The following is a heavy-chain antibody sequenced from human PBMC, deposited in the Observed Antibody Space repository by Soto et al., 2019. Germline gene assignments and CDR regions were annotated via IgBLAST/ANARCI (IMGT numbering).Heavy chain of an antibody. CDR2: IKSKTDGGTT. J-gene: IGHJ6*02. Sequence: PGGSLRLSCAASGFTFSNAWMNWVRQAPGKGLEWVGRIKSKTDGGTTDYAAPVKGRFTISRDDSKNTLYLQMNSLKTEDTAVYYCTTDVLSALLRPTWAGIDVWGQGTTVTGSS. CDR3: TTDVLSALLRPTWAGIDV. V-gene: IGHV3-15*07. CDR1: GFTFSNAW. D-gene: IGHD1-26*01.